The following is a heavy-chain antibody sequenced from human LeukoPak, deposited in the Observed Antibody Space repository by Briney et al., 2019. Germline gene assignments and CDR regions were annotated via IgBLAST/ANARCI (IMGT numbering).Heavy chain of an antibody. CDR1: GGTFSSYA. CDR2: IIPIFGTA. V-gene: IGHV1-69*05. D-gene: IGHD1-7*01. CDR3: ARDNYAGANWFDP. Sequence: SVKVSCKASGGTFSSYAISWVRQAPGQGLEWMGGIIPIFGTANYAQKFRGRVTITTDESTSTAYMELSSLRSEDTAVYYCARDNYAGANWFDPWGQGTLVTVSS. J-gene: IGHJ5*02.